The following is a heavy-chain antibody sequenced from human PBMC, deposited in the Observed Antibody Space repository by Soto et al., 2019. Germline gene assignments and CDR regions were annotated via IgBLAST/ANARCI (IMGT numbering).Heavy chain of an antibody. V-gene: IGHV1-18*01. CDR2: ISGYNGNT. CDR3: AREGQAHYYYSSMDV. Sequence: QVQLVQSGAEVKKPGASVTVSCKASGYTFTNYGFSWVRQAPGQGLEWMGWISGYNGNTKYAEKFQNRVTMTTDTSTNTATMELRSLRSDDTAVYSCAREGQAHYYYSSMDVWGQGTAVTVTS. CDR1: GYTFTNYG. J-gene: IGHJ6*02.